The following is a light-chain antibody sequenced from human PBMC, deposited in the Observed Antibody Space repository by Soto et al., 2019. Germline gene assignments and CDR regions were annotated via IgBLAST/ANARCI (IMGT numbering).Light chain of an antibody. CDR1: QSVTGN. Sequence: EIVMTQSPATLSVSPGERATLSCRASQSVTGNLAWYQQKPGQAPRLLIYGASTRATGIPARFSGSGSGTEFTLAISSLQSEDFAVYYCQQYNTWPPWTFGQGTKVEIK. CDR2: GAS. CDR3: QQYNTWPPWT. V-gene: IGKV3-15*01. J-gene: IGKJ1*01.